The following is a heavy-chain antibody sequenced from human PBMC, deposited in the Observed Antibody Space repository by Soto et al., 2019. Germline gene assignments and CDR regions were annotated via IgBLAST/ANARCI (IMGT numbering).Heavy chain of an antibody. J-gene: IGHJ4*02. CDR3: VNLDFSSTYYDH. V-gene: IGHV4-39*01. CDR2: ISYRGST. D-gene: IGHD6-13*01. Sequence: SKTLSLTCTVAGASISNRAYYWGWIRQPPGKGLEWIGTISYRGSTFYKPSLKSQVTISVDTIKNQFSLKLDSVTVADTAVYYCVNLDFSSTYYDHWGQGTLVTVSS. CDR1: GASISNRAYY.